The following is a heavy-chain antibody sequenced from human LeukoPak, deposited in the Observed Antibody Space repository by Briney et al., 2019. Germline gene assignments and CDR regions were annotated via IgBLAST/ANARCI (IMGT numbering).Heavy chain of an antibody. CDR2: ISWNSGSI. V-gene: IGHV3-9*01. Sequence: GGSLRLSCAASGFTFDDYAMHWVRQAPGKGLEWVSGISWNSGSIGYADSVKGRFTISRDNAKNSLYLQMSSLRAEDTAVYYCARDSQVAARRVNGAFDIWGQGTMVTVSS. CDR3: ARDSQVAARRVNGAFDI. J-gene: IGHJ3*02. CDR1: GFTFDDYA. D-gene: IGHD6-6*01.